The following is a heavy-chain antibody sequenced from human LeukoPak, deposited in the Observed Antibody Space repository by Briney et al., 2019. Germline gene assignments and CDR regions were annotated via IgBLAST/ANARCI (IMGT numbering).Heavy chain of an antibody. J-gene: IGHJ4*02. CDR2: ISGSGGST. Sequence: GGSLRLSCAASGFTFSSYAMSWVRQAPGKGLEWVSAISGSGGSTYYADSVKGRFTISRDNSKNTLYLQMNSLRAEDTAVYYCARCVVLGPCGYWGQGTLVTVSS. CDR1: GFTFSSYA. D-gene: IGHD3-22*01. V-gene: IGHV3-23*01. CDR3: ARCVVLGPCGY.